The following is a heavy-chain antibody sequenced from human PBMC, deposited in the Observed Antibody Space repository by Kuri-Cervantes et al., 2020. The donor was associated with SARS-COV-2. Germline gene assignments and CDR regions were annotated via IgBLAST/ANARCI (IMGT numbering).Heavy chain of an antibody. CDR3: ARQMMSSITIFGVVITRNWFDP. D-gene: IGHD3-3*01. CDR1: GCSISSSSYY. J-gene: IGHJ5*02. CDR2: IYYSGTT. Sequence: SETLTPTCTVSGCSISSSSYYWGWIRQPPGKGLEWIGSIYYSGTTYYNPSLKSRVTISVATSKNQFSLKLSSVTAADTAVYYCARQMMSSITIFGVVITRNWFDPWGQGTLVTASS. V-gene: IGHV4-39*01.